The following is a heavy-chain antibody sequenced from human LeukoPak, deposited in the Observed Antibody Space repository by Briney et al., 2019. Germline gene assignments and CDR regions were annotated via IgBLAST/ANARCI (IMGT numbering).Heavy chain of an antibody. V-gene: IGHV1-18*04. CDR2: SNPNNGNT. D-gene: IGHD3-10*01. J-gene: IGHJ3*02. CDR3: ASGANYYGRSKYAFDI. Sequence: ASVMVSCKSSGYTFTGHYMHWVRQAPGQGLEWMGWSNPNNGNTNYAQKLQGRVTMTTDTTTSTAYMELRSLRSDDTAVYYCASGANYYGRSKYAFDIWGKGTMVTVSS. CDR1: GYTFTGHY.